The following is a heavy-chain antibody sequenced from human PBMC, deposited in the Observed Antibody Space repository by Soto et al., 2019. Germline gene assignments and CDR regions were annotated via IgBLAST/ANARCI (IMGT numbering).Heavy chain of an antibody. Sequence: GGSLRLPCEASGFTFSKYAMIWVRQAPGKGQAWVSGITGSGLTIEHSASVKGRFTISRDNSKDTVYLQMNSLRAEDAAIYYCAKDDVSGDGLWFVSDWGQGAPVTVSS. CDR1: GFTFSKYA. CDR2: ITGSGLTI. V-gene: IGHV3-23*01. CDR3: AKDDVSGDGLWFVSD. D-gene: IGHD2-21*02. J-gene: IGHJ4*02.